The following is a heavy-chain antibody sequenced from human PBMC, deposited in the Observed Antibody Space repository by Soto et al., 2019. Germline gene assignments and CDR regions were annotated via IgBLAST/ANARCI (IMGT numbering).Heavy chain of an antibody. CDR3: AREVNNYYGMDV. Sequence: SETLSLTCSISGASISSDDYYWSWFRQPPGKGLEWIGYISYSGSTYYNPSLKSRNTISVDTSKTQFSLILSSVTAADTAVFYRAREVNNYYGMDVWGQGTTVTVSS. J-gene: IGHJ6*02. CDR2: ISYSGST. V-gene: IGHV4-30-4*01. CDR1: GASISSDDYY.